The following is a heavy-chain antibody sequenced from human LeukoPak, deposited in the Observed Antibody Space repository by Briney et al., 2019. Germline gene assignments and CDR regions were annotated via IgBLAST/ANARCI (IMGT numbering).Heavy chain of an antibody. J-gene: IGHJ4*02. CDR2: IYYSGST. CDR3: ARLASGRFFDY. CDR1: GGSVSSDSYY. Sequence: SETLSLTCTVSGGSVSSDSYYWSWIRQPPGKGLEWIGYIYYSGSTNYNPSLKSRVTISVDTSKNQFSLKLSSVSAADTAVHYCARLASGRFFDYWGQGTLVTVSS. V-gene: IGHV4-61*01. D-gene: IGHD1-26*01.